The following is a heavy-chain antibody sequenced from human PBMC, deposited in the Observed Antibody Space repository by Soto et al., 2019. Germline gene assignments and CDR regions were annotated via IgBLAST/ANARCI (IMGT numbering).Heavy chain of an antibody. D-gene: IGHD3-16*01. V-gene: IGHV3-7*04. Sequence: EVHLVESGGGLVQTGGSLRLSCAIFEPTVSRDWMNWVRQAPGKGLEWVAHINQDGSEKYYVDSVKGRFTISRDNAKKSLYVQMKCLSPGDTASYYCSGGVGDAFWGQGTVVTVSP. CDR2: INQDGSEK. CDR3: SGGVGDAF. J-gene: IGHJ4*02. CDR1: EPTVSRDW.